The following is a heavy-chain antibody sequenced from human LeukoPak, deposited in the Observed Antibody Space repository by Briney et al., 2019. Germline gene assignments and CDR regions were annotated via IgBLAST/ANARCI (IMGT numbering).Heavy chain of an antibody. Sequence: PGRSLRLSCAASGFTFSSYGMHWVRQAPGKGLEWVAVIWYDGSNKYYADSVKGRFTISRDNSKNTLYLQMNSLRAEDTAVYYCAKDLDDYRPFMDVWGQGTTVTVSS. D-gene: IGHD4-11*01. V-gene: IGHV3-33*06. CDR1: GFTFSSYG. J-gene: IGHJ6*02. CDR2: IWYDGSNK. CDR3: AKDLDDYRPFMDV.